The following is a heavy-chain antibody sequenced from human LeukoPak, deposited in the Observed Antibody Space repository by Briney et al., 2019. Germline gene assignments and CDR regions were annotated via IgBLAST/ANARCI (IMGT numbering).Heavy chain of an antibody. CDR2: INPNSGGT. V-gene: IGHV1-2*02. CDR3: ARDPPGWSASDY. J-gene: IGHJ4*02. CDR1: GYTFTGYY. Sequence: ASVKVSYKASGYTFTGYYMHWVRQAPGQGLEWMGWINPNSGGTNYAQKFQGRVTMTRDTSISTAYMELSRLRSDDTAVYYCARDPPGWSASDYWGQGTLVTVSS.